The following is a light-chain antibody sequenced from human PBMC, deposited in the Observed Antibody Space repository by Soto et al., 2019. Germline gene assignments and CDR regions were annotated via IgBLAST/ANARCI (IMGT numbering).Light chain of an antibody. CDR3: QRLNTYPFT. CDR1: QDFSTY. V-gene: IGKV1-9*01. CDR2: AAS. J-gene: IGKJ3*01. Sequence: DIQLTQSPSFLSASVGDRVTITCRTSQDFSTYLAWYQQKPGKTPKLLISAASTLQSGVPSTFSGSGSGTEFTLTITSLQPEDFATSYCQRLNTYPFTFGPGTTVDLK.